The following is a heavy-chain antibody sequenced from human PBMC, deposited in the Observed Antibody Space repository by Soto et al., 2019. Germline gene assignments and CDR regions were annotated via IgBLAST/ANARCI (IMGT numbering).Heavy chain of an antibody. CDR2: IYYTGST. CDR3: ARDDGYYRLYDY. Sequence: QVRLQESGPGPVKPSQTLSLTCTVSGGSISSGDYFWSWVRQPPGKGLEWIGYIYYTGSTSYNPSLKSRITMSVDTSKNQFSLTVSSVTAADTAVYFCARDDGYYRLYDYWGQGTLVTVSS. CDR1: GGSISSGDYF. D-gene: IGHD3-3*01. V-gene: IGHV4-30-4*01. J-gene: IGHJ4*02.